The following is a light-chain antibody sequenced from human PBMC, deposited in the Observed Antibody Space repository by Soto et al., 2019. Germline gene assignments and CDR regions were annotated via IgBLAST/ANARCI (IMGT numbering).Light chain of an antibody. CDR3: QQYDDWPIT. V-gene: IGKV3-15*01. CDR2: DSS. Sequence: EIVMTQSPATLSVSPGETATLSFRASQSVSSYLAWYQEKPGRAPRLLIHDSSTRAAGIPARISGSGSGTDFTLTISSLQSEDLAIYYCQQYDDWPITFGQGTRLEMK. CDR1: QSVSSY. J-gene: IGKJ5*01.